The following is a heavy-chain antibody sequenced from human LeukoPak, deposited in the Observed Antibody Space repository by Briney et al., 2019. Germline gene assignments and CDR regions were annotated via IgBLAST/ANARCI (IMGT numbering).Heavy chain of an antibody. V-gene: IGHV3-30*03. D-gene: IGHD6-13*01. CDR2: ISYDGRNQ. J-gene: IGHJ4*02. Sequence: SGGSLRLSCAASGFTFSTYGLHWIRQAPGKGLEWVAVISYDGRNQYYADSVKGRFSISRDNSKNTLYLQMNSLRAEDTAVYYCARVGSSSWYLDYWGQGTLVTVSS. CDR1: GFTFSTYG. CDR3: ARVGSSSWYLDY.